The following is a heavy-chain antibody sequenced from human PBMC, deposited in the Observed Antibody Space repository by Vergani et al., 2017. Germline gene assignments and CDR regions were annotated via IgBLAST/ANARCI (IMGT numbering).Heavy chain of an antibody. D-gene: IGHD2-2*01. CDR3: ARQKDIVVVPAANRPSVGWFDP. V-gene: IGHV5-51*01. Sequence: EVQLVQSGAEVKKPGESLKISCKGSRYSFTSYWIGWVRQLPGKGLEWMGISYPGDSDTRYSPSFQGQVTISADKSISTAYLQWSSLKASDTAMYYCARQKDIVVVPAANRPSVGWFDPWGQGTLVTVSS. CDR1: RYSFTSYW. CDR2: SYPGDSDT. J-gene: IGHJ5*02.